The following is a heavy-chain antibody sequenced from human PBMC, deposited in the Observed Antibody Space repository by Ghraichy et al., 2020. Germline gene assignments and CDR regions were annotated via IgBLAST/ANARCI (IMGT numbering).Heavy chain of an antibody. CDR1: GFSLSTSGVG. CDR2: IYWDDDK. CDR3: AHRREGVGLLRYFDSTYDAFDI. D-gene: IGHD3-9*01. J-gene: IGHJ3*02. Sequence: SGPTLVKPTQTLTLTCTFSGFSLSTSGVGVGWIRQPPGKALEWLALIYWDDDKRYSPSLKSRLTITKDTSKNQVVLTMTNMDPVDTATYYCAHRREGVGLLRYFDSTYDAFDIWGQGTMVTVSS. V-gene: IGHV2-5*02.